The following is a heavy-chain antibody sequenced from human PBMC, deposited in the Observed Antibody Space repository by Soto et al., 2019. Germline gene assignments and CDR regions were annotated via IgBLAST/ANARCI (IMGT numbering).Heavy chain of an antibody. CDR3: ARGGVGCSGGSCYTVRHYYYMDV. CDR2: ISSSSSYI. J-gene: IGHJ6*03. CDR1: GFTFSSYS. D-gene: IGHD2-15*01. V-gene: IGHV3-21*01. Sequence: EVQLVESGGGLVKPGGSLRLSCAASGFTFSSYSMNWVRQAPGKGLEWVSSISSSSSYIYYADSVKGRFTISRDNAKNSLYLKMNSLRAEDTAVYYCARGGVGCSGGSCYTVRHYYYMDVWGKGTTVTVSS.